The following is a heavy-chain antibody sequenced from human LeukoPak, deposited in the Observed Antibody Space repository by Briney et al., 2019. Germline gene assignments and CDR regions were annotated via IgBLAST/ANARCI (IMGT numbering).Heavy chain of an antibody. J-gene: IGHJ1*01. D-gene: IGHD6-19*01. V-gene: IGHV4-30-4*01. Sequence: SQTLSLTCTVSGGSISSGDYYWSWIRQPPGKGLEWIGYIYYSGSTYYNPSLKSRVTISVDTSTNQFSLKLSSVTAADTAVYYCARDGPYSSGWYAIFQHWGQGTLVTVSS. CDR2: IYYSGST. CDR1: GGSISSGDYY. CDR3: ARDGPYSSGWYAIFQH.